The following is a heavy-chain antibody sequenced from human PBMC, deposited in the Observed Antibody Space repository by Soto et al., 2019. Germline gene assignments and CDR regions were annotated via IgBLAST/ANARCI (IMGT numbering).Heavy chain of an antibody. V-gene: IGHV4-4*07. D-gene: IGHD6-13*01. Sequence: LSLTCTVSGGSISSYYWSWIRQPAGKGLEWIGRIYTSGSTNYNPSLKSRVTMSVDTSKNQFSLKLSSVTAADTAVYYCARVKAAAGSEWFDPWGQGTLVTVS. CDR2: IYTSGST. CDR3: ARVKAAAGSEWFDP. CDR1: GGSISSYY. J-gene: IGHJ5*02.